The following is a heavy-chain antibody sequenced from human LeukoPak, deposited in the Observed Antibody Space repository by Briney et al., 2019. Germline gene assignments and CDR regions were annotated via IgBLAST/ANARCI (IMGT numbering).Heavy chain of an antibody. CDR3: ARVDYYGSGSYRPMENLPYYYYMDV. J-gene: IGHJ6*03. CDR2: ISISGITT. D-gene: IGHD3-10*01. Sequence: GGSWRPSWAASGFTFSDYYISWIRQAPGKGLEWVSYISISGITTYYADSVKGRFTISRDNSKNTLYLQMNSLRAEDTAVYYCARVDYYGSGSYRPMENLPYYYYMDVWGKGTTVTISS. V-gene: IGHV3-11*01. CDR1: GFTFSDYY.